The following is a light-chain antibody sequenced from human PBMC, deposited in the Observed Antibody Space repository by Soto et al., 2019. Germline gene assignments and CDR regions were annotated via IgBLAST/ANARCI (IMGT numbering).Light chain of an antibody. V-gene: IGKV3-11*01. CDR3: QQRSNWLWT. CDR2: DAS. J-gene: IGKJ1*01. Sequence: EIVLTQSPATLSLSPGERATLSCRASQSVSSYLAWYQQKPCQAPRLLIYDASNRATGIPARFSGSGSGTDFTLTISSLEPEDFAVYYCQQRSNWLWTFGQGTRWIS. CDR1: QSVSSY.